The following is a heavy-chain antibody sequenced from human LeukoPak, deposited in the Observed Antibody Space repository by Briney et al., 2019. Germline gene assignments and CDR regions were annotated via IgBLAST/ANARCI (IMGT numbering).Heavy chain of an antibody. CDR1: GYTFTGYY. V-gene: IGHV1-2*02. CDR3: ARDNSVEDTAWWFDP. J-gene: IGHJ5*02. D-gene: IGHD4-23*01. CDR2: INPKNDGT. Sequence: ASVKVSCKTSGYTFTGYYVHWVRQAPGHGLEWMGWINPKNDGTNSAQKFQGRVTMTRDMSTSTDYMELSSLRSEDTAVYYCARDNSVEDTAWWFDPWGQGTLVTVSS.